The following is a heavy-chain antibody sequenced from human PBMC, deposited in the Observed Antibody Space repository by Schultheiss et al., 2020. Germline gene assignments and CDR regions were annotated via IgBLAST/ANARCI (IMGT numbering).Heavy chain of an antibody. J-gene: IGHJ4*02. CDR1: GGSISSYY. Sequence: SETLSLTCTVSGGSISSYYWNWIRQAPGEGLEWIAYINNNGRTSYNPSLKSRVTISVDPSKNQFSLRLNSVTAADTAVYYCARRSGYYTAIDYWGKGTLVTVSS. CDR2: INNNGRT. V-gene: IGHV4-59*01. CDR3: ARRSGYYTAIDY. D-gene: IGHD3-3*01.